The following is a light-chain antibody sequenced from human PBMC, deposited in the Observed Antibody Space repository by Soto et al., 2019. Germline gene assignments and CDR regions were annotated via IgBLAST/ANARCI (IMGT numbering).Light chain of an antibody. CDR1: SSNIGAGYD. V-gene: IGLV1-40*01. CDR3: QSYDSSGV. J-gene: IGLJ2*01. Sequence: QSVLTRPPSVSGAPGQRVTISCTGSSSNIGAGYDVHWYQQLPGTAPKLLIYGNSNRPSGVPDRFSGSKSGTSASLAITGLQAEDEADYYCQSYDSSGVFGGGTKLTVL. CDR2: GNS.